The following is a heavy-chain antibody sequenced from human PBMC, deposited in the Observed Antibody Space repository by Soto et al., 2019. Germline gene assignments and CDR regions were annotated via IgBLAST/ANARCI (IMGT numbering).Heavy chain of an antibody. CDR3: ARDGGGALDS. Sequence: GGSLRLSCVVSGFTFNTFAMTWVRQAPGKGLEWVSALSGSGSLSYYADSVKGRFTISRDNSKNTLYLQMNNLRVDETAVYFCARDGGGALDSWGQGTLVTVSS. V-gene: IGHV3-23*01. CDR1: GFTFNTFA. D-gene: IGHD3-16*01. J-gene: IGHJ4*02. CDR2: LSGSGSLS.